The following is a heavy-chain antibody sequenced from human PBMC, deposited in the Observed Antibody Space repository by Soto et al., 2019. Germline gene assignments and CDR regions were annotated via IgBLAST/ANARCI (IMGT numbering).Heavy chain of an antibody. CDR2: IWYDGSNK. D-gene: IGHD6-13*01. Sequence: GGSLRLSCAASGFTFSSYGMHWVRQAPGKGLEWVAVIWYDGSNKYYADSVKGRFTISRDNSKNTLYLQMDNLRAEDTAVYSCAREGGTGIAAAGTRVGVYYVDYWGQGTLVTVSS. CDR1: GFTFSSYG. J-gene: IGHJ4*02. V-gene: IGHV3-33*08. CDR3: AREGGTGIAAAGTRVGVYYVDY.